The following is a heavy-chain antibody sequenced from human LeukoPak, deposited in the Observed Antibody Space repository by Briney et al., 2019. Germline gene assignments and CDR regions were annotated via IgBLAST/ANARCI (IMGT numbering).Heavy chain of an antibody. CDR2: FYHSGST. D-gene: IGHD2-8*01. Sequence: SETLSLTCTVSGYSISSGYYWGWIRQPPGKGLEWIGSFYHSGSTYYNPSLKSRVTISVDTSKNQFSLKLSSVTAADTAVYYCARAREMVYAPDYWGQGTLVTVSS. CDR3: ARAREMVYAPDY. V-gene: IGHV4-38-2*02. J-gene: IGHJ4*02. CDR1: GYSISSGYY.